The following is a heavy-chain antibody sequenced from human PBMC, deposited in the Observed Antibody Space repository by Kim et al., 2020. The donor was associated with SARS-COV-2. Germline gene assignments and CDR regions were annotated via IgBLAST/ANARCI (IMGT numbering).Heavy chain of an antibody. CDR3: ARGHVVGSLGRWFDP. CDR1: GGSISGFC. CDR2: IYYSATT. J-gene: IGHJ5*02. D-gene: IGHD2-21*01. Sequence: SETLSLTCTVSGGSISGFCWSWIRQPPGKGLEWIGFIYYSATTNYNPSLKSRVTISLDTSKNQFSLKLNSVTAADTAVYYCARGHVVGSLGRWFDPWGQGTLVTVSS. V-gene: IGHV4-59*13.